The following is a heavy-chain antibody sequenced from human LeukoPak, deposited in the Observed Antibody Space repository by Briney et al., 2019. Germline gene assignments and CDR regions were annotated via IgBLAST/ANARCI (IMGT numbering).Heavy chain of an antibody. Sequence: ASVKLSCKASGYTFTSYGISWVRQAPGQGLEWMGWISAYNGNTNYAQKLQGRVTMTTATSTSTAYMELRSLRSDDTAMYYCARSGSGWYSPLYGWGQGTLVIVSS. V-gene: IGHV1-18*01. D-gene: IGHD6-19*01. CDR1: GYTFTSYG. CDR3: ARSGSGWYSPLYG. CDR2: ISAYNGNT. J-gene: IGHJ4*02.